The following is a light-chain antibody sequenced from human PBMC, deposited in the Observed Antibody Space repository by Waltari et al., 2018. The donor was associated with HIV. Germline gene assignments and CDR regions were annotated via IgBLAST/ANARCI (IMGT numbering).Light chain of an antibody. CDR2: AAS. V-gene: IGKV3-11*01. Sequence: EIVLTQSPASLSLSPGERATLSCRASQSVSSHLAWYQHKPGQAPRILIYAASSRATGIPARFSGSGSGTDFTLTISSLEPGDFGVYYCQQRVNWPITFGQGTRLEIK. CDR3: QQRVNWPIT. CDR1: QSVSSH. J-gene: IGKJ5*01.